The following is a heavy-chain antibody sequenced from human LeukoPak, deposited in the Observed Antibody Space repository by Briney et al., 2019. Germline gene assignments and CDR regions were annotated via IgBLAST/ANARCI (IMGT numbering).Heavy chain of an antibody. Sequence: PSETLSLTCTVSGGSISSYYWSWIRQPPGKGLEWVGYIYYSGSTNYNPSLKSRVTISVDTSKNQFPLKLSSVTAADTAVYYCARAGELLWFGVDYWGQGTLVTVSS. CDR2: IYYSGST. V-gene: IGHV4-59*01. CDR3: ARAGELLWFGVDY. CDR1: GGSISSYY. J-gene: IGHJ4*02. D-gene: IGHD3-10*01.